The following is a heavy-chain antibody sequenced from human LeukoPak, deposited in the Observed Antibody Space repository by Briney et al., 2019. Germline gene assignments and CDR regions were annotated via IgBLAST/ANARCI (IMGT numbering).Heavy chain of an antibody. CDR2: IYSGGNT. D-gene: IGHD3-16*01. J-gene: IGHJ6*03. CDR3: ARAPAYWPYYYIDV. CDR1: GFTVSRSY. V-gene: IGHV3-66*01. Sequence: GGSLRLSCAASGFTVSRSYMSWVRQAPGKGLECVSVIYSGGNTYYTDSGKGRFTISRDNSKNTLYLQMDSLRAEDTAAYYCARAPAYWPYYYIDVWGKGPTVTISS.